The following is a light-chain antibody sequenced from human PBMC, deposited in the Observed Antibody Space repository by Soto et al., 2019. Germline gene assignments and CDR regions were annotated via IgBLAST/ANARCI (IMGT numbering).Light chain of an antibody. Sequence: SYELTQPPSVSVSPGQTASITCSGDKLGDKYTCWYQQKPGQSPLVVIYQDSKRPSGIPERFSGSNSGNTAPLTISETHPVDEADYYCQAWDSSHGLVFGTGTKLTVL. CDR3: QAWDSSHGLV. CDR1: KLGDKY. V-gene: IGLV3-1*01. J-gene: IGLJ1*01. CDR2: QDS.